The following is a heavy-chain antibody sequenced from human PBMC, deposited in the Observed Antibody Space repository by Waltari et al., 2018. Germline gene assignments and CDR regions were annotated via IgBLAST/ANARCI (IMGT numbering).Heavy chain of an antibody. Sequence: EVQLVESGGGLVQPGGCRRLSCSSSGFPFRSYGMNWLRQAPGKGLKWVSYISPSSSTITYADSMKGRFTISRDNAKNSLYLQMNSLRADDTAVYYCVREYDSGGAGYWGQGTLVTVSS. CDR1: GFPFRSYG. V-gene: IGHV3-48*04. D-gene: IGHD3-22*01. J-gene: IGHJ4*02. CDR2: ISPSSSTI. CDR3: VREYDSGGAGY.